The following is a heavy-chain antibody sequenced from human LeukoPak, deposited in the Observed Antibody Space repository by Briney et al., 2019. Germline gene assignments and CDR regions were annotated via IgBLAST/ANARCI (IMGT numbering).Heavy chain of an antibody. CDR1: GDSVSNNSAA. CDR2: TYYRSKWYN. J-gene: IGHJ6*03. Sequence: SQTLSLTCAISGDSVSNNSAAWNWIRQSPSRGLEWLGRTYYRSKWYNDYAVSVKSRITINPDTSKNQFSLQLNSVTPEDTAVYYCARAVVTAIQTYYYYYMDVWGKGTTVTVSS. CDR3: ARAVVTAIQTYYYYYMDV. D-gene: IGHD2-21*02. V-gene: IGHV6-1*01.